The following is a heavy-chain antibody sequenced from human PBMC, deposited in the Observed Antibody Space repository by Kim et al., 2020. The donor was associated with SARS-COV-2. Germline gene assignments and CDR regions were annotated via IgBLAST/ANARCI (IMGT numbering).Heavy chain of an antibody. V-gene: IGHV3-48*02. J-gene: IGHJ6*02. CDR3: ATIAAADNAYYYYGMDV. Sequence: VKGRFTISRDNAKNSLYLQMNSLGDEDTAVYYCATIAAADNAYYYYGMDVWGQGTTVTVSS. D-gene: IGHD6-13*01.